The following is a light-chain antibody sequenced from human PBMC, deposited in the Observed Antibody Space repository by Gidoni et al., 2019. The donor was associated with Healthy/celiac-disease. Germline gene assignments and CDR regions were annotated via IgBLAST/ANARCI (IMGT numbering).Light chain of an antibody. J-gene: IGKJ3*01. V-gene: IGKV3-20*01. CDR3: QQYGSSFT. CDR1: QSVSSSY. CDR2: GAS. Sequence: EIVLTQSPGTLSLSPGARATLSCRASQSVSSSYLAWYQQKPRQAPRLLIYGASSRATGIPDRFSGSGSGTDFTLTISRLAPEDFAVYYCQQYGSSFTFXPXTKVDIK.